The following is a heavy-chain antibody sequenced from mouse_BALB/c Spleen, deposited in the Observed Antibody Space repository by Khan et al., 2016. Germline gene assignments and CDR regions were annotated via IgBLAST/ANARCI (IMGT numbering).Heavy chain of an antibody. Sequence: EVQLQESGGGLVQPGGSLKLSCEASGFDFSRYWMSWVRQAPGKGLEWIGEINPDSSTINYTPYLKDKFIISRDNAKNTLYLQMRKVRTEDTVLYYCARAGYYGYLVNWGQGTLVTVSA. V-gene: IGHV4-1*02. D-gene: IGHD1-1*01. CDR1: GFDFSRYW. CDR2: INPDSSTI. CDR3: ARAGYYGYLVN. J-gene: IGHJ3*01.